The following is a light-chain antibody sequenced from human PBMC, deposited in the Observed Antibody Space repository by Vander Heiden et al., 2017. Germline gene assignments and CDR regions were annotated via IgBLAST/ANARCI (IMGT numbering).Light chain of an antibody. CDR1: NIGSKT. J-gene: IGLJ3*02. CDR2: DDS. CDR3: QVWDSSSDHRV. V-gene: IGLV3-21*02. Sequence: SCVPNQPPSVSVAPGQTARITCGGNNIGSKTVHWYQQKPGQAPVLVVYDDSDRPSGIPERFSGSNSGNTATLTISRVEAGDEADYYCQVWDSSSDHRVFGGGTKLTVL.